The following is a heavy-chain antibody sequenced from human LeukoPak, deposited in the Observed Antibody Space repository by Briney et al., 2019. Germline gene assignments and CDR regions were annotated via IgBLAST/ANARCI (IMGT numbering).Heavy chain of an antibody. J-gene: IGHJ6*02. V-gene: IGHV3-73*01. CDR1: GFTFSGSA. CDR3: TRPEQNTAMGRYYYYGMDV. D-gene: IGHD5-18*01. Sequence: PGGSLRLSCAASGFTFSGSAMHWVRQASGKGLEWVGRIRSKANSYATAYAASVKGRFTISRDDSKTTAYLQMNSLKTEDTAVYYCTRPEQNTAMGRYYYYGMDVWGQGTTVTVS. CDR2: IRSKANSYAT.